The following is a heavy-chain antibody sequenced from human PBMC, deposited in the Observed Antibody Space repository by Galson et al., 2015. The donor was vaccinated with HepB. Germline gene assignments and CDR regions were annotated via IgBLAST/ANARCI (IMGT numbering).Heavy chain of an antibody. CDR2: INAGNGNT. CDR1: GYTFTSYA. J-gene: IGHJ3*02. D-gene: IGHD6-13*01. Sequence: SVKVSCKASGYTFTSYAMHWVRQAPGQRLEWMGWINAGNGNTKYSQKFKGRVTITRDTSASTAYMELSSLRSEDTAVYYCAREGIAAAGLLDAFDIWGQGTMVTVSS. CDR3: AREGIAAAGLLDAFDI. V-gene: IGHV1-3*01.